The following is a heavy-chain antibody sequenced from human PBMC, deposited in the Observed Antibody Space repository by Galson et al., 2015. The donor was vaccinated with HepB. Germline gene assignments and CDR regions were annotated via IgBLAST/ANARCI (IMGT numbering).Heavy chain of an antibody. Sequence: SLRLSCAASGFTFGSTAINWVRQAPGTGLDWVSGIYCAGGGPTQADSVKGRFTISRDNSRNTLSLQMNSLTAEDTAVYYCATRDWGQVPGGWGQGSLVTVSS. CDR1: GFTFGSTA. V-gene: IGHV3-23*01. D-gene: IGHD2-21*01. J-gene: IGHJ4*02. CDR2: IYCAGGGP. CDR3: ATRDWGQVPGG.